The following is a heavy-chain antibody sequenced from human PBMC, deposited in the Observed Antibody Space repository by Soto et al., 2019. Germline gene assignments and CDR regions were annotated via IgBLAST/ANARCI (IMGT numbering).Heavy chain of an antibody. D-gene: IGHD1-7*01. CDR3: ARFDANYAKPQSSVDV. Sequence: QVQLQESGPGLVKPSQTLSLTCTVSGGSISSGCYYWSWIRQHPGKGLEWIGYIYYSGSTYYNPSLKSRVTISVDTSKNQFSLKLSSVTAADTAVYYCARFDANYAKPQSSVDVWGQGTTVTVSS. J-gene: IGHJ6*02. CDR2: IYYSGST. V-gene: IGHV4-31*03. CDR1: GGSISSGCYY.